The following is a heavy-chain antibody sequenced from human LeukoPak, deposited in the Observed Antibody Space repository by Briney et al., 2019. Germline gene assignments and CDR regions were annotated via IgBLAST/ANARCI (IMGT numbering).Heavy chain of an antibody. CDR2: MNPNSGNT. CDR3: ARVNDFWSGYYLYYYYGMDV. Sequence: GASVKVSCKASGYTFTSYDINWVRQATGQGLEWMGWMNPNSGNTGYAQKFQGRVTMTRNTSISTAYMELSSLRSEDTAVYYCARVNDFWSGYYLYYYYGMDVWGQGTTVTVSS. CDR1: GYTFTSYD. J-gene: IGHJ6*02. D-gene: IGHD3-3*01. V-gene: IGHV1-8*01.